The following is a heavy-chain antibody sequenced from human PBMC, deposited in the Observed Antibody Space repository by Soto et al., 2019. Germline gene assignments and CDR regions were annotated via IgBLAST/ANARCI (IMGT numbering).Heavy chain of an antibody. CDR2: ISYDGSNX. V-gene: IGHV3-30*03. J-gene: IGHJ4*02. CDR1: VFTFSSYG. CDR3: ATIAARADXGY. D-gene: IGHD6-6*01. Sequence: GGYMRLSCSASVFTFSSYGMHWVRQAPGKGLEWVAVISYDGSNXXYXXSVXXXXTXSRDNSXXTLYLQMNSLRAEDTAVYYCATIAARADXGYRGKGNLVTVSS.